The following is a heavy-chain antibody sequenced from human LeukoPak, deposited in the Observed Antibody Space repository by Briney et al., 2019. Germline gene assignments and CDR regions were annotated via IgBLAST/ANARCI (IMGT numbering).Heavy chain of an antibody. CDR2: IIPILGIA. J-gene: IGHJ4*02. D-gene: IGHD6-13*01. CDR3: ARDRYSSSWYA. CDR1: GYTFTAYY. V-gene: IGHV1-69*04. Sequence: GASVKVSCKASGYTFTAYYVHWVRQAPGQGLEWMGRIIPILGIANYAQKFQGRVTITADKSTSTAYMELSSLRSEDTAVYYCARDRYSSSWYAWGQGTLVTVSS.